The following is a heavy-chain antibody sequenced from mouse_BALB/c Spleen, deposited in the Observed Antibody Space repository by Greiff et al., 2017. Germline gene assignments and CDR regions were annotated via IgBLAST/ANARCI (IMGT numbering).Heavy chain of an antibody. Sequence: EVHLVESGPSLVKPSQTLSLTCSVTGDSITSGYWNWIRKFPGNKLEYMGYISYSGSTYYNPSLKSRISITRDTSKNQYYLQLNSVTTEDTATYYCARGGAFYGNYVEVAYWGQGTLVTVSA. CDR3: ARGGAFYGNYVEVAY. CDR2: ISYSGST. J-gene: IGHJ3*01. V-gene: IGHV3-8*02. CDR1: GDSITSGY. D-gene: IGHD2-1*01.